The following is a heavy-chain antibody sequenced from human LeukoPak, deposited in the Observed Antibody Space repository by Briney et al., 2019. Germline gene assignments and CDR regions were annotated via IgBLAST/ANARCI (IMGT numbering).Heavy chain of an antibody. CDR1: GGSISSGDYY. V-gene: IGHV4-30-4*01. Sequence: SQTLSLTCTVSGGSISSGDYYWSWTRQPPGKGLEWIAYIYYSGNTYYNPSLESRVTISVDTSKNQFSLKLSSVTAADTAIYYCVRDANYFDYWGQGTLVTVSS. CDR3: VRDANYFDY. J-gene: IGHJ4*02. CDR2: IYYSGNT.